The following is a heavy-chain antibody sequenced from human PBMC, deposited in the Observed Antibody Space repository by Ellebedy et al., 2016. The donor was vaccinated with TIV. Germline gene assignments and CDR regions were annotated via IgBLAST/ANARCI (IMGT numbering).Heavy chain of an antibody. CDR3: ARDGWETGASKTFDY. CDR1: GFIFSRYA. V-gene: IGHV1-3*01. Sequence: AASVKVSCKASGFIFSRYAIHWVRQAPGQRPEWMGWVDGDNVNTKYSQNLQGRVTITRDTSASTVYMELSSLISEDTAVYYCARDGWETGASKTFDYWGQGTLVTVSS. D-gene: IGHD2-8*02. J-gene: IGHJ4*02. CDR2: VDGDNVNT.